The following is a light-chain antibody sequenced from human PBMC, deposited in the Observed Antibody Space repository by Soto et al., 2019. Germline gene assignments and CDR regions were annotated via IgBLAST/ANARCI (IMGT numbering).Light chain of an antibody. Sequence: DIQMTHSPSSVSASVGDRVTITRXAIQGISNYLAWYQQKPGKVPKLLIYAASTLQSGVPSRFSGSGSGTDFTLTISSLQPEDVATYYCQKHNSAPLTFAGGTKLDIK. V-gene: IGKV1-27*01. J-gene: IGKJ4*01. CDR2: AAS. CDR3: QKHNSAPLT. CDR1: QGISNY.